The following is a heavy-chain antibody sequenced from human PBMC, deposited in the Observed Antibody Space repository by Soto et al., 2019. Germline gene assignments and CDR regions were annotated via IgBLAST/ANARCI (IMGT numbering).Heavy chain of an antibody. J-gene: IGHJ4*02. CDR3: ARARYGDYAYDAHYFDY. Sequence: PSETLSLTCTVSGGSISSYYWSWIRQPPGKGLEWIGYIYYSGSTNYNPSLKSRVTISVDTSKNQFSLKLSSVTAADTAVYYCARARYGDYAYDAHYFDYWGQGTLVTVSS. CDR2: IYYSGST. V-gene: IGHV4-59*01. CDR1: GGSISSYY. D-gene: IGHD4-17*01.